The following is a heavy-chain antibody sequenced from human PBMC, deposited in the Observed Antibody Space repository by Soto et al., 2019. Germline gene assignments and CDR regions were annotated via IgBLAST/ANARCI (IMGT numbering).Heavy chain of an antibody. J-gene: IGHJ3*02. CDR1: GGTFSSYA. Sequence: QVQLVQSGAEVKKPGSSVKVSCKASGGTFSSYAISWVRQAPGQGLEWMGGIIPIFGTANYAQKFQGRVTITADESTSAAYMELSSLRAEDTAVYYCARVGLQRWYEGAFDIWGQGTMVTVSS. CDR3: ARVGLQRWYEGAFDI. V-gene: IGHV1-69*01. D-gene: IGHD6-13*01. CDR2: IIPIFGTA.